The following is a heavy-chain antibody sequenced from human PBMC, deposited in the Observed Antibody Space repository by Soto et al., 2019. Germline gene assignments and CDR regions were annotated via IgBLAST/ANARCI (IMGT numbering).Heavy chain of an antibody. V-gene: IGHV1-69*12. CDR3: ASHSYSYFPRYYRGMDV. Sequence: QVQLVQSGAEVKKPGSSVKVSCKASGGTFSSYASSWVRQAPGHGLEWLGGILPIFGTANYAQKFQGRVTITADESTSTAYMELSRLRSEDTAVYYFASHSYSYFPRYYRGMDVWGHGTTVTVSS. J-gene: IGHJ6*02. CDR2: ILPIFGTA. CDR1: GGTFSSYA. D-gene: IGHD5-18*01.